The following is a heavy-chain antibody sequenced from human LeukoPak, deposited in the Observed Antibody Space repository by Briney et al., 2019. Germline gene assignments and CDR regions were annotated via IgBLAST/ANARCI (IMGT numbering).Heavy chain of an antibody. CDR3: ARGGYSSSWYVFDY. CDR2: VNPSGGST. D-gene: IGHD6-13*01. CDR1: GYTFTSYY. V-gene: IGHV1-46*01. J-gene: IGHJ4*02. Sequence: ASVKVSCKASGYTFTSYYMHWVRQAPGQGLEWMGIVNPSGGSTSYAQKFQGRVTMTTDTSTSTAYMELRSLRSDDTAVYYCARGGYSSSWYVFDYWGREPWSPSP.